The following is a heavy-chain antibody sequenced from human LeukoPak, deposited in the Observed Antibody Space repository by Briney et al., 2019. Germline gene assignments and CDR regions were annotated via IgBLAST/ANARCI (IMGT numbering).Heavy chain of an antibody. CDR1: RYTFARYY. Sequence: SVKVSYQASRYTFARYYLHLVRQAPGHGLEGMGWINPNSCGTNYPQQFQDKVTITRNTSVVQASMEPTRLQDDDTAVYYCARVDSTGYYWGRGPIDYWGQGTLVTVSS. CDR3: ARVDSTGYYWGRGPIDY. D-gene: IGHD3-22*01. J-gene: IGHJ4*02. V-gene: IGHV1-2*02. CDR2: INPNSCGT.